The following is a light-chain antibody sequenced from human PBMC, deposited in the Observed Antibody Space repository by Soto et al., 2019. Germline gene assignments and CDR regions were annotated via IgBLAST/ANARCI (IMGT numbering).Light chain of an antibody. CDR2: EVS. Sequence: QSVLSQPASVSGSPGQSITISCTGTSSDVGGYNYVSWYQQHPGKAPKLMIYEVSNRPSGVSKRFSGSKSGSTASLIISRLQTEDEADYYCVSFTSSTTYVFGSGTKVTVL. J-gene: IGLJ1*01. V-gene: IGLV2-14*01. CDR1: SSDVGGYNY. CDR3: VSFTSSTTYV.